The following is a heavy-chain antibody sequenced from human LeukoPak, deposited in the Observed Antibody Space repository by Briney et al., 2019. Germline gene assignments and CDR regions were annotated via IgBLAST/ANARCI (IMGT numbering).Heavy chain of an antibody. CDR2: INPDGRDT. CDR3: TSWGDTTAEYCQR. V-gene: IGHV3-7*01. Sequence: PGGSLRLSCVVSGFTFNRCWMNWVRQAPGKGLEWVAHINPDGRDTYYVDSVKGRFTISRDNAQNSMYLQMNSLRVEDTAVYYCTSWGDTTAEYCQRWGQGTLVTVSS. D-gene: IGHD2-21*02. CDR1: GFTFNRCW. J-gene: IGHJ1*01.